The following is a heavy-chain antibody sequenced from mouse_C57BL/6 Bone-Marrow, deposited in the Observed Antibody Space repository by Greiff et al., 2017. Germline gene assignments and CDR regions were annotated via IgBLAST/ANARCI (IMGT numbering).Heavy chain of an antibody. D-gene: IGHD3-2*02. CDR2: LYPTVGGT. CDR3: ARERAAQAPSWFAY. V-gene: IGHV1-85*01. Sequence: VQLQQSGPALVKPGASVQLSCKASGYTFTSYDINWVKQRPGQGLAWIGWLYPTVGGTKSNEKFKGKATLTVDTSSSTAYMERHSLTSEDSAVYFCARERAAQAPSWFAYWGQGTLVTVAA. J-gene: IGHJ3*01. CDR1: GYTFTSYD.